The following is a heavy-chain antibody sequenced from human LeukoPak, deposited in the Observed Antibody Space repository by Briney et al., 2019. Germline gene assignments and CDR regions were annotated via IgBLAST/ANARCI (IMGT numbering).Heavy chain of an antibody. CDR1: GYTFTRYY. D-gene: IGHD5-12*01. Sequence: SVNLSCKASGYTFTRYYMHWVRQAAGEVREWMGIINPNGGSTSYAQKFQGRVSMTTDTSTSTVNMELSSLGSEDTAVYYCVRDAKAYSGYDSPWGQGTLVTVSS. J-gene: IGHJ5*02. CDR3: VRDAKAYSGYDSP. V-gene: IGHV1-46*01. CDR2: INPNGGST.